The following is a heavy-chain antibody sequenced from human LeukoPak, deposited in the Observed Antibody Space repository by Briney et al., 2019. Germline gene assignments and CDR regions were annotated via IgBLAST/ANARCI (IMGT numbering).Heavy chain of an antibody. CDR1: GGSISSSSYY. Sequence: PSETLSLTCTVSGGSISSSSYYWGWIRQPPGKGLEWIGSIYYSGSTYYNPSLKSRVTISVDTSKDQFSLKLNSVTAADTAVYYCARQYGPGYSSTWYFDYWGQGTLVTVSS. D-gene: IGHD6-13*01. V-gene: IGHV4-39*01. CDR3: ARQYGPGYSSTWYFDY. CDR2: IYYSGST. J-gene: IGHJ4*02.